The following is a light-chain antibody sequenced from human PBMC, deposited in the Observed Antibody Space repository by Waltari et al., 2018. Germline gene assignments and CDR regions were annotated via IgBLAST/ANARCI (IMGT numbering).Light chain of an antibody. Sequence: DIVMTQSPDSLAVSLGERATINCKSSQSVLLSSNNRNYLTWYQQKPGQPPKLLIYWATTRESGVPGRFSGSGSGTDFTLTISSLQAEDVAVYYCQQYYTTPITFGGGTKVEIK. CDR2: WAT. J-gene: IGKJ4*01. CDR1: QSVLLSSNNRNY. V-gene: IGKV4-1*01. CDR3: QQYYTTPIT.